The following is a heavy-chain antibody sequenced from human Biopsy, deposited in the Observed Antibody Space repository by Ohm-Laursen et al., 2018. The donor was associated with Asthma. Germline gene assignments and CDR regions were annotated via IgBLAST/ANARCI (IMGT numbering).Heavy chain of an antibody. CDR2: INSVFGTT. Sequence: SVKVSCKPLGGTFNTYVIGWVQQAPGQGLEWMGGINSVFGTTTYPQKFQDRVTITADDSTSTVYMELSSPRSEDTAVYYCARKAGSCISRTCYSLDFWGQGTLVTVSS. J-gene: IGHJ4*02. D-gene: IGHD2-2*01. CDR1: GGTFNTYV. CDR3: ARKAGSCISRTCYSLDF. V-gene: IGHV1-69*13.